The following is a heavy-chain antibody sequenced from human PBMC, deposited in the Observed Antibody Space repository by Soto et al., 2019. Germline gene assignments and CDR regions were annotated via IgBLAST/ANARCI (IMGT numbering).Heavy chain of an antibody. CDR3: AREPKSTTGTTRPDYYYGMDV. V-gene: IGHV1-18*01. J-gene: IGHJ6*02. CDR1: GYTFTSYG. Sequence: ASVKVSCKASGYTFTSYGISWVRQAPGQGLEWMGWISAYNGNTNYAQKLQGRVTMTTDTSTSTAYMELRSLISDDTAVYYCAREPKSTTGTTRPDYYYGMDVWG. D-gene: IGHD1-1*01. CDR2: ISAYNGNT.